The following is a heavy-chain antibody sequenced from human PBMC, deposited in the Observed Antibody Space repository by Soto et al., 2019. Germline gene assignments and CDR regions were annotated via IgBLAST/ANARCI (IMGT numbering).Heavy chain of an antibody. D-gene: IGHD6-19*01. V-gene: IGHV1-3*01. CDR2: INAGNGNT. Sequence: AASVKVSCKASGYTFTSYAMHWVRQAPGQRLEWMGWINAGNGNTKYSQKFQGRVTITRDTSASTAYMELSSLRSEDTAVYYCARVSIAVAGSPFDYWGQGTLVTVSS. J-gene: IGHJ4*02. CDR1: GYTFTSYA. CDR3: ARVSIAVAGSPFDY.